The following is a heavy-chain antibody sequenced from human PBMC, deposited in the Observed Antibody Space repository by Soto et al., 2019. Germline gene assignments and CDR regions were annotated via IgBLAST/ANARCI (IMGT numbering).Heavy chain of an antibody. CDR3: ARENYDILTGSQRRFDP. V-gene: IGHV1-8*01. Sequence: QVQLVQSGAEVKKPGASVKVSCKASGYTFTSYDINWVRQATGQGLEWMGWMNPNSGNTGYAQKFQGRVTMTRNTSISTAYMELSSLRSEDTAVYYCARENYDILTGSQRRFDPWGQGTLVTVSS. CDR2: MNPNSGNT. CDR1: GYTFTSYD. J-gene: IGHJ5*02. D-gene: IGHD3-9*01.